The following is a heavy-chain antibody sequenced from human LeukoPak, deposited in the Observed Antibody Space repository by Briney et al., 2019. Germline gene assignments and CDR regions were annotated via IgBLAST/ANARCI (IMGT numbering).Heavy chain of an antibody. J-gene: IGHJ6*02. CDR2: IYPGDSDT. CDR1: GYSFTSYW. Sequence: GESLKISCKGSGYSFTSYWIGWVRQMPGKGLEWMGIIYPGDSDTRYSPSFQGQVTISADKSISTAYLQWSSLKASDTAMYYCARVVVAARYYYYYYGMDVWGQGTTVTVSS. CDR3: ARVVVAARYYYYYYGMDV. V-gene: IGHV5-51*01. D-gene: IGHD2-15*01.